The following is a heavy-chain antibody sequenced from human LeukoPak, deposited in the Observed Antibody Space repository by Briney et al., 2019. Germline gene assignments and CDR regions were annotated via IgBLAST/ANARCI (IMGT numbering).Heavy chain of an antibody. CDR2: ISGSGGST. CDR3: AKETVVVVAATPDAFDI. D-gene: IGHD2-15*01. V-gene: IGHV3-23*01. CDR1: GFTFSTYA. Sequence: GSLRLSCAASGFTFSTYAMTWVRQAPGKGLEWVSGISGSGGSTHHADSVKDRFTISRDNSKNTLYLQMNSLRAEDTAEYYCAKETVVVVAATPDAFDIWGQGTMVTVSS. J-gene: IGHJ3*02.